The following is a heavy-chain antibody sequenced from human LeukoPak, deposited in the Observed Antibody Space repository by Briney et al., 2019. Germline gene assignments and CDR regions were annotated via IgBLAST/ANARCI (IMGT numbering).Heavy chain of an antibody. D-gene: IGHD3-22*01. CDR3: ARSPNYYDSSGYYAAAFDI. Sequence: PSETLSLTCTVSGGSISSYYWSWIQQPPGKGLEWIGYIYYSGSTNYNPSLKSRVTISVDTSKNQFSLKLSSVTAADTAVYYCARSPNYYDSSGYYAAAFDIWGQGTMVTVSS. J-gene: IGHJ3*02. CDR2: IYYSGST. V-gene: IGHV4-59*01. CDR1: GGSISSYY.